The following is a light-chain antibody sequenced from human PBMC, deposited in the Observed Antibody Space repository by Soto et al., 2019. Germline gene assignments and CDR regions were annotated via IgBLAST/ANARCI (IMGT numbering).Light chain of an antibody. V-gene: IGKV3-20*01. CDR1: QSVSISY. J-gene: IGKJ1*01. CDR2: GPS. Sequence: ETVLTQSKGTLSSSPLERTRICCSSSQSVSISYLAWYQQKPGQAPRLLTYGPSSRATRIPDRFSGSGSGTDFTLTISRLEPEDFAVYYCQQYGSSPWTFGQGTEVDIK. CDR3: QQYGSSPWT.